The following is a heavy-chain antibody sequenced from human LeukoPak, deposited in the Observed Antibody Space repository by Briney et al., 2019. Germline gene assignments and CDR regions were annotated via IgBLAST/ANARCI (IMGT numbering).Heavy chain of an antibody. CDR3: ARSHYYDSSGYYYPFDY. CDR1: GYTFTSYG. Sequence: ASVKVSCKASGYTFTSYGISWVRQAPGQGLEWMGWISAYNGNTNYAQKLQGRVTMTTDTSTSTAYMELRSLRSDDTAVYYCARSHYYDSSGYYYPFDYWGQGTLVTVSS. J-gene: IGHJ4*02. CDR2: ISAYNGNT. V-gene: IGHV1-18*01. D-gene: IGHD3-22*01.